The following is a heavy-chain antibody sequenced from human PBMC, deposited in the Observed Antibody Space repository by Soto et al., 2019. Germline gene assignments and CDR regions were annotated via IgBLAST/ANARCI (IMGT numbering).Heavy chain of an antibody. J-gene: IGHJ6*02. CDR2: IYHSGST. CDR3: ARLQSSSWPPMNYYGMDV. V-gene: IGHV4-30-2*01. CDR1: GGSISSGGYS. D-gene: IGHD6-13*01. Sequence: PSETLSLTCAISGGSISSGGYSWSWIRQPPGKGLEWIGYIYHSGSTYYNPSLKSRVTISVDRSKNQFSLKLSSVTAADTAVYYCARLQSSSWPPMNYYGMDVWGQGTTVTVSS.